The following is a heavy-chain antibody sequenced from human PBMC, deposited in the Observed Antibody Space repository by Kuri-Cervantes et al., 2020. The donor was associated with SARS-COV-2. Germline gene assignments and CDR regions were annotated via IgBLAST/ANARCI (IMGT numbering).Heavy chain of an antibody. D-gene: IGHD3-22*01. CDR3: ARDPAPTDSSGYYYGARAFDI. CDR1: GFTVSSNY. J-gene: IGHJ3*02. CDR2: IGPSGTTK. Sequence: GESLKISCAASGFTVSSNYMSWVRQAPGKGLEWVSNIGPSGTTKYYADSVKGRFTISRDNAKNSLYLQMSSLRAEDTAVYYCARDPAPTDSSGYYYGARAFDIWGQGTMVTVSS. V-gene: IGHV3-11*04.